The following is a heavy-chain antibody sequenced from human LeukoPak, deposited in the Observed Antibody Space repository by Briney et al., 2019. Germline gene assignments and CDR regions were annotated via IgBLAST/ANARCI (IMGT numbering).Heavy chain of an antibody. V-gene: IGHV3-23*01. CDR2: FSSSGIGT. D-gene: IGHD3-22*01. J-gene: IGHJ5*02. CDR3: ARRDCDSIKCRGSNWFDP. CDR1: GFTFSSYV. Sequence: GGSLRLSCAASGFTFSSYVMTWVRQAPGKGLEWVSSFSSSGIGTYYADSVKGRFTISRDNAKNLLYLQMNSLRAEDTAVYYCARRDCDSIKCRGSNWFDPWGQGTLVSVSS.